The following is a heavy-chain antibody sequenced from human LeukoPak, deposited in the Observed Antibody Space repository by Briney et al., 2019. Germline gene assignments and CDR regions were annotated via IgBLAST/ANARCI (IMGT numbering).Heavy chain of an antibody. J-gene: IGHJ4*02. CDR3: ARNQYYYDSSGATIYYFDY. D-gene: IGHD3-22*01. CDR2: IYIGGST. V-gene: IGHV3-53*01. CDR1: GVTVSSNY. Sequence: GGSLRLSCAASGVTVSSNYMSWGREAPGKGLGWGSVIYIGGSTYYADSVKGRFTISRDNSKNTLYLQMNSLRAEDTAVYYCARNQYYYDSSGATIYYFDYWGQGTLVTVSS.